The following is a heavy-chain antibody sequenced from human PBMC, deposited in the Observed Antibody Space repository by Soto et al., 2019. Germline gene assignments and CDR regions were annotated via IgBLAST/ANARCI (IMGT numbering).Heavy chain of an antibody. J-gene: IGHJ5*02. V-gene: IGHV3-23*01. CDR1: GFTFSNYA. CDR2: IGGGGGPT. CDR3: AKGPWQHPHFFNA. Sequence: RGSLRLSCAASGFTFSNYAMSWVRQAPGKGLEWVSAIGGGGGPTYHADSVKGGFTISRDNSKNTLYLQMNSLRAEDTAVYYCAKGPWQHPHFFNAWGLGTLVTVSS. D-gene: IGHD6-13*01.